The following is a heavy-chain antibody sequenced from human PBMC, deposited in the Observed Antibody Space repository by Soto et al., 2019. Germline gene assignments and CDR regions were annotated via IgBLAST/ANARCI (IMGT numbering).Heavy chain of an antibody. Sequence: ASVKVSCKASGYTFTSYAMHWVRQAPGQRLEWMGWINAGNGNTKYSQKFQGRVTITRDTSASTAYMELSSLRSEDTAVYYCARGSGSYYRPSDYWGQRTLVPVPS. J-gene: IGHJ4*02. CDR3: ARGSGSYYRPSDY. CDR2: INAGNGNT. D-gene: IGHD3-10*01. CDR1: GYTFTSYA. V-gene: IGHV1-3*01.